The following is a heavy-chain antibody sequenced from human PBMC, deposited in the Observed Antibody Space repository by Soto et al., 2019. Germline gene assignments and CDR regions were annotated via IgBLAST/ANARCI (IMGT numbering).Heavy chain of an antibody. CDR2: ISYSGGT. J-gene: IGHJ5*02. V-gene: IGHV4-31*03. D-gene: IGHD3-10*01. Sequence: QVQLQESGPGLVKPSQTLSLTCTVSGGSISSGGYYWSWIRQHPGKGLEWIGYISYSGGTYYNPSLKSRVIIVVDTSKNQFSLKLSSVTAADTAVYYCAREGVRGNWFDPWGQGTLVTVSS. CDR1: GGSISSGGYY. CDR3: AREGVRGNWFDP.